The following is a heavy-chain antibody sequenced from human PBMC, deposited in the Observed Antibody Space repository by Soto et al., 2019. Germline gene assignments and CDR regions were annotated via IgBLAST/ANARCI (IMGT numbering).Heavy chain of an antibody. CDR2: IWYDGSNK. V-gene: IGHV3-33*01. J-gene: IGHJ3*02. D-gene: IGHD3-3*01. CDR1: GFTFSSYG. Sequence: GGSLRLSCAASGFTFSSYGMHWVRQAPGKGLEWVAVIWYDGSNKYYADSVKGRFTISRDNSKNTLYLQMNSLRAEDTAVYYCARERRFLEWLSPTSSAFDIWGQGTMVTVSS. CDR3: ARERRFLEWLSPTSSAFDI.